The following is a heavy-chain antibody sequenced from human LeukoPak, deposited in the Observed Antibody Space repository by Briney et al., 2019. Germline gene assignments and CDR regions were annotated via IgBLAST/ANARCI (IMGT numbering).Heavy chain of an antibody. V-gene: IGHV4-34*01. CDR3: ARSRPRGGYDYLHISLGY. D-gene: IGHD5-12*01. CDR1: GGSFSGYY. J-gene: IGHJ4*02. Sequence: SETLSLTCAVYGGSFSGYYWSWIRQPPGKGLEWIGEINHSGSTNYNPSLKSRVTISVDTSKNQFSLKLSSVTAADTAVYYCARSRPRGGYDYLHISLGYWGQGTLVTVSS. CDR2: INHSGST.